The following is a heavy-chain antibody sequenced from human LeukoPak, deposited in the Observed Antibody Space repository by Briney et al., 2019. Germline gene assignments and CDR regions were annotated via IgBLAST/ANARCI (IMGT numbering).Heavy chain of an antibody. CDR1: GFTFSSCA. J-gene: IGHJ4*02. CDR3: ARGGRIQLWLAGRKGPPNYFDY. D-gene: IGHD5-18*01. Sequence: GGTLRLSCAASGFTFSSCAMSWVRQAPGKGLEWVSAISDSGAYTYYADSVKDRFTISRDNAKNSLYLQMNSVRAEDTAVYYCARGGRIQLWLAGRKGPPNYFDYWGQGTLVTVSS. CDR2: ISDSGAYT. V-gene: IGHV3-23*01.